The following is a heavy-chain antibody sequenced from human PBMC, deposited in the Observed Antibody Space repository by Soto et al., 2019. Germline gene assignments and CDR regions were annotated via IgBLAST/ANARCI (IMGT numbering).Heavy chain of an antibody. CDR1: GFTFSTYV. CDR3: AAARQLWPDC. J-gene: IGHJ4*02. D-gene: IGHD5-18*01. Sequence: EVQLLESGGGVVQPGGSLRLSCAASGFTFSTYVMCWVRQVPGKGLEWVSTIDGSGAATHYADSLKGRFTISRDNSKNTMYLQVNALRVDDTAIYYCAAARQLWPDCWGQGTLVTVSS. V-gene: IGHV3-23*01. CDR2: IDGSGAAT.